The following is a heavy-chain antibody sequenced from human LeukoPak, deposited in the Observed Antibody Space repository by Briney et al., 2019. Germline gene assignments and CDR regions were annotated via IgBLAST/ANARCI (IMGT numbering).Heavy chain of an antibody. CDR1: GFSFSRFS. CDR3: ARDLGDPSYYYYMDV. J-gene: IGHJ6*03. CDR2: ISSSSNYM. D-gene: IGHD2-21*02. V-gene: IGHV3-21*04. Sequence: GGSLRLSCAASGFSFSRFSMNWVRQTPGKRLEWVSSISSSSNYMYYADSVRGRFTISRDDAQNSLFLQIYSLRAEDTAVYYCARDLGDPSYYYYMDVWGKGTTVTVSS.